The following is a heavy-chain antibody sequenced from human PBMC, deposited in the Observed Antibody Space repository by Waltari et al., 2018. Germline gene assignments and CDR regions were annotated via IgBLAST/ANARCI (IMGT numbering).Heavy chain of an antibody. D-gene: IGHD6-6*01. V-gene: IGHV4-39*02. J-gene: IGHJ4*02. CDR3: AREGGYSSSSGVDY. CDR1: GGSISSSSYY. Sequence: QLQLQESGPGLVKPSETLSLTCTVSGGSISSSSYYWGWIRQPPGKGLEWIGSIYYSGSTYYNPSLKSRVTISVDTSKNQFSLKLSSVTAADTAVYYCAREGGYSSSSGVDYWGQGTLVTVSS. CDR2: IYYSGST.